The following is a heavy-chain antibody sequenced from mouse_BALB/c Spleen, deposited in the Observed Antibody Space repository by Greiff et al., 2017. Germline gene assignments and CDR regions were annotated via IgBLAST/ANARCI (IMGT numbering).Heavy chain of an antibody. Sequence: QVQLQQPGAELVMPGASVKMSCKASGYTFTDYWMHWVKQRPGQGLEWIGAIDTSDSYTSYNQKFKGKATLTVDESSSTAYMQLSSLTSEDSAVYYCARRDDGYFYAMDYWGQGTSVTVSS. D-gene: IGHD2-3*01. CDR3: ARRDDGYFYAMDY. V-gene: IGHV1-69*01. J-gene: IGHJ4*01. CDR2: IDTSDSYT. CDR1: GYTFTDYW.